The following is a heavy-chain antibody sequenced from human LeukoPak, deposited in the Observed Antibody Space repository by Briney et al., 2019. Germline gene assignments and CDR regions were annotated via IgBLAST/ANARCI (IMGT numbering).Heavy chain of an antibody. Sequence: SETLSLTCTVSGGSISSYYWSWIRQPPGKGLEWIGYIYYSGSTNYNPSLKSRVTISVDTSKNQFSLKLSSVTAADTAVYYCAREDYSSGFDYWGQGTLVTVSS. V-gene: IGHV4-59*01. CDR2: IYYSGST. J-gene: IGHJ4*02. D-gene: IGHD6-19*01. CDR1: GGSISSYY. CDR3: AREDYSSGFDY.